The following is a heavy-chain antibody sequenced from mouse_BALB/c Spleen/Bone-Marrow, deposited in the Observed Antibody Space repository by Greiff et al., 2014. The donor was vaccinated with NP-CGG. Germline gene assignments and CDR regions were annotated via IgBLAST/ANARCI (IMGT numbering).Heavy chain of an antibody. V-gene: IGHV5-4*02. D-gene: IGHD1-1*02. J-gene: IGHJ4*01. CDR3: ARSGEKYGAMDY. Sequence: EVKLVESGGGLVKPGGSLKLSCTASGFTFSDYYMYWVRQTPEKRLEWAAAISDGGNYTFNPDSVKGRFTISRDNAKNNLYLQMSSLKSEDTAMYYCARSGEKYGAMDYWGQGTSVTVSS. CDR2: ISDGGNYT. CDR1: GFTFSDYY.